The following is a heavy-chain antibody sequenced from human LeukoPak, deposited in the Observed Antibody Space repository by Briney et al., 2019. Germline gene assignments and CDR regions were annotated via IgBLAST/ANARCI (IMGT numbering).Heavy chain of an antibody. CDR1: GGSFSGYY. D-gene: IGHD1-26*01. Sequence: SETLSLTCAVYGGSFSGYYWSWIRQPPGKGLEWIGEINHSGSTNYNPSLKSRVTMSVDTSKNQFSLKLSSVTAADTAVYYCAREWELLRAFDIWGQGTMVTVSS. V-gene: IGHV4-34*01. CDR3: AREWELLRAFDI. CDR2: INHSGST. J-gene: IGHJ3*02.